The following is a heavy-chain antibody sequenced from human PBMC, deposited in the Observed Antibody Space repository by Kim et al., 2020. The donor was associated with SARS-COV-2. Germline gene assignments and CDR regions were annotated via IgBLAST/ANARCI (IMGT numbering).Heavy chain of an antibody. CDR3: ARDPPRSP. CDR2: FGTA. J-gene: IGHJ5*02. Sequence: FGTANYARKFQGRVTITADESTSTAYMELSSLRSEDTAVYYCARDPPRSPWGQGTLVTVSS. V-gene: IGHV1-69*01.